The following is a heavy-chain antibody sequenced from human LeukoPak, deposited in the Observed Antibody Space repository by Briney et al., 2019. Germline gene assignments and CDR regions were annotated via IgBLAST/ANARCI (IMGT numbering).Heavy chain of an antibody. CDR2: INPSGGST. CDR3: ARVGRYCSGGSCYSRGPDY. D-gene: IGHD2-15*01. V-gene: IGHV1-46*01. Sequence: ASVKVSCKASGYTFTGYYMHWVRQAPGQGLEWMGIINPSGGSTSYAQKFQGRVTMTRDTSTSTVYMELSSLRSEDTAVYYCARVGRYCSGGSCYSRGPDYWGQGTLVTVSS. J-gene: IGHJ4*02. CDR1: GYTFTGYY.